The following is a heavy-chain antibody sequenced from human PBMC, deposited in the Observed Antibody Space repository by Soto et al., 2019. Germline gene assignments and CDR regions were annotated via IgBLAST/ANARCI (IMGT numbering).Heavy chain of an antibody. Sequence: VRQAPGQGLEWMGGIIPIFGTPNYAQKFQGRVTITADESTSTAYMELSSLRSEDTAVYYCARERWDSGYDSQSYYYYYGMDVWGQGTRVTFSS. J-gene: IGHJ6*02. V-gene: IGHV1-69*01. CDR2: IIPIFGTP. D-gene: IGHD5-12*01. CDR3: ARERWDSGYDSQSYYYYYGMDV.